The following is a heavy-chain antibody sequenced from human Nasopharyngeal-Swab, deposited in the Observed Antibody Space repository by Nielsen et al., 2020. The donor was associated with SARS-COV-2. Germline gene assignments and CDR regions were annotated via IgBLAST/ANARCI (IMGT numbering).Heavy chain of an antibody. J-gene: IGHJ5*02. CDR3: AHSADYDILTGP. CDR2: IYWDDDR. Sequence: PGKALEWLALIYWDDDRRYSPSLKSRLTITKDTSKNRVALTMTNMDPVDTATYYCAHSADYDILTGPWGQGTLVTVSS. D-gene: IGHD3-9*01. V-gene: IGHV2-5*02.